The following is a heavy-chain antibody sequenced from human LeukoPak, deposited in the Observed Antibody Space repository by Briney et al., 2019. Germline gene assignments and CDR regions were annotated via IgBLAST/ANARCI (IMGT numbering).Heavy chain of an antibody. D-gene: IGHD6-13*01. Sequence: PGRSLRLSCTASGFTFSSYGMHWVRQAPGKGLEWVAVVWYDGSNKYYAASVKGRFTISRDNSKNTLYLQMNSLRAEDTAVYYCARDRLYSSSWNHFDYWGQRTLVTVSS. V-gene: IGHV3-33*01. CDR2: VWYDGSNK. CDR3: ARDRLYSSSWNHFDY. J-gene: IGHJ4*02. CDR1: GFTFSSYG.